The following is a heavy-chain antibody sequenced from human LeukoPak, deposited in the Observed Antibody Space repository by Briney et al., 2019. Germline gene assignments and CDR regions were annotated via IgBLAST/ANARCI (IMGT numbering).Heavy chain of an antibody. V-gene: IGHV3-23*01. D-gene: IGHD6-13*01. CDR1: GFTFSSYA. J-gene: IGHJ4*02. CDR2: ISGSGGRT. Sequence: GGSLRLSCAASGFTFSSYAMGWVRQAPGKGLEWVSAISGSGGRTYYADSVKGRFTISRDNSKNTLYLQMNSLRAEDTAVYYCAKDRAQQLVLDFWGQGTLVTVSS. CDR3: AKDRAQQLVLDF.